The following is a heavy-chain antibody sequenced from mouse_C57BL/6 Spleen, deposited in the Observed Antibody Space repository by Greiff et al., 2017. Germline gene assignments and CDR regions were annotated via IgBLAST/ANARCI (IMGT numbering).Heavy chain of an antibody. CDR1: GFTFSSYG. V-gene: IGHV5-6*01. CDR2: ISSGGSYT. J-gene: IGHJ3*01. CDR3: ASERNYVFAY. D-gene: IGHD2-1*01. Sequence: EVKLMESGGDLVKPGGSLKLSCAASGFTFSSYGMSWVRQTPDKRLEWVATISSGGSYTYYPDSVKGRFTISRDNAKNTLYLQMSSLKSEDTAMYYCASERNYVFAYWGQGTLVTVSA.